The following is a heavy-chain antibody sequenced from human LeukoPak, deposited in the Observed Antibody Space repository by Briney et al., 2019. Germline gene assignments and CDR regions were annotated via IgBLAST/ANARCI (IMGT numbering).Heavy chain of an antibody. CDR1: GFSFSSYW. D-gene: IGHD3-3*01. Sequence: GGSLRLSCAASGFSFSSYWMHSVRQAPGKGLVWVSRISSDGSTTTYADSVQGRFTISRDNAKNTLYTQMNSLRAEDTDVYYCVRFWSAYYSYFDYWGQGALVTVSS. CDR2: ISSDGSTT. V-gene: IGHV3-74*01. CDR3: VRFWSAYYSYFDY. J-gene: IGHJ4*02.